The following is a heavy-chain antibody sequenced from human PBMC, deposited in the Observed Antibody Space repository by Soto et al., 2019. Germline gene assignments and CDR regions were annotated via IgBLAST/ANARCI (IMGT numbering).Heavy chain of an antibody. V-gene: IGHV1-18*01. D-gene: IGHD3-3*01. CDR1: GYTFTSYG. J-gene: IGHJ3*02. Sequence: GASVKVSCKASGYTFTSYGISWVRQAPGQGLEWMGWISAYNGNTNYAQNLQGRVTMTTDTSTSTAYMELRSLRSDDTAVYYCARESTYYDFWSGYYTGAFDIWGQGTMVTVSS. CDR2: ISAYNGNT. CDR3: ARESTYYDFWSGYYTGAFDI.